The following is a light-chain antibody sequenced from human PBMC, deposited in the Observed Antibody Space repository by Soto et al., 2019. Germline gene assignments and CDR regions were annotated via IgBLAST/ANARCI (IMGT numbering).Light chain of an antibody. CDR1: SSDVGGYNY. CDR3: SSYTSSSTSHVV. Sequence: QAASVSGSPGQSITISCTGTSSDVGGYNYVSWYQQHPGKAPKLMIYEVSNRPSGVSNRFSGSKSGNTASLTISGLQAEDEADYYCSSYTSSSTSHVVFGGGTQLTVL. CDR2: EVS. J-gene: IGLJ2*01. V-gene: IGLV2-14*01.